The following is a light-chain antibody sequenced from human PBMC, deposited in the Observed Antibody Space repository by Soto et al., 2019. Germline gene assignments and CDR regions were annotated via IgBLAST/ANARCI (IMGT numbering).Light chain of an antibody. J-gene: IGLJ2*01. CDR3: QSYDSSLSVV. Sequence: QSVLTQPPSVSGAPGQRVTISCTGTSSNIGAGYDVHWYKQLPGTAPKLIIYGNSNRPSGVPDRFSGSKSGTSASLAITGLQAEDDADYYCQSYDSSLSVVFGGGTKVTVL. CDR2: GNS. CDR1: SSNIGAGYD. V-gene: IGLV1-40*01.